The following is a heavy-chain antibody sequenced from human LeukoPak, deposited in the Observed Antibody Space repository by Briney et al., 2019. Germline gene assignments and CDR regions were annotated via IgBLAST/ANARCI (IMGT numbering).Heavy chain of an antibody. Sequence: GGSLRLSCAASGFTFDAYAMHWVRQAPGKGLEWVSGITWSIGEIAYADSVEGRFTLSRDSAKKSLYLQMSSLRDEDTALYYCVYSGGSSGWAPNTWGQGTLVTVSS. J-gene: IGHJ4*02. V-gene: IGHV3-9*01. D-gene: IGHD6-19*01. CDR2: ITWSIGEI. CDR1: GFTFDAYA. CDR3: VYSGGSSGWAPNT.